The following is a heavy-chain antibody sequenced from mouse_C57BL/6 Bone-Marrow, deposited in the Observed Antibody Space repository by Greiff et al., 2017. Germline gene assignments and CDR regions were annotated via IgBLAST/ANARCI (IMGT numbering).Heavy chain of an antibody. Sequence: EVKLVESGGGLVKPGGSLKLSCAASGFTFSSYAMSWVRQPPEKRLEWVATISDGGSYTYYPDNVKGRFTISRDNAKNNLYLQMSHLKSEDTAMYYCARDQNAMDYWGQGTSVTVSS. CDR1: GFTFSSYA. J-gene: IGHJ4*01. CDR3: ARDQNAMDY. CDR2: ISDGGSYT. V-gene: IGHV5-4*01.